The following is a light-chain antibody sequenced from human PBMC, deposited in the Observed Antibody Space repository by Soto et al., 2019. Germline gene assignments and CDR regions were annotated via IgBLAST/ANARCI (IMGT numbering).Light chain of an antibody. CDR1: QTVRNNY. CDR3: QQRNNWPAIS. Sequence: EFVLTQSPGTLSLSPGERATLSCRASQTVRNNYLAWYQQKPGQAPRLLIYDASSRATGIPDRFSGGGSGTDFTLTISRLEPEDFAVYYCQQRNNWPAISFGQGTRLEIK. J-gene: IGKJ5*01. CDR2: DAS. V-gene: IGKV3D-20*02.